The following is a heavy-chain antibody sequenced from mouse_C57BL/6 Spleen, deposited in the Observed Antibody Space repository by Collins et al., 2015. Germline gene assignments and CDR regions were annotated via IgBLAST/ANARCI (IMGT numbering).Heavy chain of an antibody. Sequence: QVQLKQSGAELVRPGASVKLSCKASGYTFTDYYINWVKQRPGQGLEWIARVYPGSGNTYYNEKFKGKATLTAEKSSSTAYMQLSSLTSDDSAVYFCARGWDGNYVGMDYWGQGTSVTVSS. D-gene: IGHD2-1*01. J-gene: IGHJ4*01. V-gene: IGHV1-76*01. CDR1: GYTFTDYY. CDR3: ARGWDGNYVGMDY. CDR2: VYPGSGNT.